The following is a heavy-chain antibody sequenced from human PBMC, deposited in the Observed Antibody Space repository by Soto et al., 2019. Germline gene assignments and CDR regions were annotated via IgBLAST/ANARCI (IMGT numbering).Heavy chain of an antibody. Sequence: ASVKVSCKASGYTFTSYGISWVRQAPGQGLEWMGWISPNNGNTNYAQKLQGRVTMTTDTSTSTAYMELSRLRSDDTAVYYCARSRRITIFGVVNLYYMDVWGKGTTVTVSS. CDR3: ARSRRITIFGVVNLYYMDV. CDR2: ISPNNGNT. J-gene: IGHJ6*03. CDR1: GYTFTSYG. V-gene: IGHV1-18*01. D-gene: IGHD3-3*01.